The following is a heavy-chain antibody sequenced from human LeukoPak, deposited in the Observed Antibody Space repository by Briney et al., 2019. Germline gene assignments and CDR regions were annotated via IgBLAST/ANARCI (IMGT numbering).Heavy chain of an antibody. CDR1: GFTFSSFD. D-gene: IGHD3-22*01. Sequence: PGGSLRLSCAASGFTFSSFDMNWVRQAPGKGLEWISFISGSGTTTHYADSVKGRFTISRDNAKNSLYLQMSGLRAEDTAVYYCARIPYDSSVYYYPHGGQGTLVTVSS. CDR3: ARIPYDSSVYYYPH. V-gene: IGHV3-48*03. CDR2: ISGSGTTT. J-gene: IGHJ4*02.